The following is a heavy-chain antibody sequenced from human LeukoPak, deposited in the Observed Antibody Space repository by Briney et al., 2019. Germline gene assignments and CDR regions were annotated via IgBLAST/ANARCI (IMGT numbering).Heavy chain of an antibody. CDR3: ARADHYYGSGSYDY. CDR2: IYYSGST. CDR1: GCSISCYY. V-gene: IGHV4-59*01. J-gene: IGHJ4*02. Sequence: ETLSLTCNVSGCSISCYYWSWIRQPPGKGLEGIGYIYYSGSTNYNPSLKSRVTISVDTSKNQFSLKLSSVTAADTAVYYCARADHYYGSGSYDYWGQGTLVTVSS. D-gene: IGHD3-10*01.